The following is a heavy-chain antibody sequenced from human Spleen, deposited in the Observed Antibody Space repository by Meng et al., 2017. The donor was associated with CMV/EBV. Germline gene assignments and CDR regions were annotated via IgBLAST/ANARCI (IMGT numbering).Heavy chain of an antibody. CDR2: TYYRSKWYN. J-gene: IGHJ6*02. CDR3: ARVGITIFGVVIIDYYGMDV. CDR1: GDSVSSTSAA. D-gene: IGHD3-3*01. Sequence: SQTLSLTCAISGDSVSSTSAAWNWIRQSPSRGLEWLGRTYYRSKWYNEYAVSVKSRITINPDTSKNQFSLQLNSVTPEDTAVYYCARVGITIFGVVIIDYYGMDVWGQGTTVTVSS. V-gene: IGHV6-1*01.